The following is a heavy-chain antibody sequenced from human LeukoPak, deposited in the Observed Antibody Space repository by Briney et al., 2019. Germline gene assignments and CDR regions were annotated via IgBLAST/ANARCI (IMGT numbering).Heavy chain of an antibody. V-gene: IGHV1-24*01. Sequence: ASAKVSCKVSGYTLTVLSMHWVRQAPGKGLEWMGGFDPEDGETIYAQKFQGRVTMTEDTSTDTAYMDLSSLRSEDTAVYYCATEPVNNWNLQAGTDYFDYWGQGTLVTVSS. CDR1: GYTLTVLS. J-gene: IGHJ4*02. CDR3: ATEPVNNWNLQAGTDYFDY. CDR2: FDPEDGET. D-gene: IGHD1-7*01.